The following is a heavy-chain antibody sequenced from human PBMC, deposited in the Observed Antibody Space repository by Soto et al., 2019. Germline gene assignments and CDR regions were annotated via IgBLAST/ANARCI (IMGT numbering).Heavy chain of an antibody. D-gene: IGHD2-2*01. J-gene: IGHJ6*02. CDR1: GGSISSGGYY. V-gene: IGHV4-31*03. CDR2: IYYSGST. CDR3: ARGAIPAAISVGGMDV. Sequence: SETLSLTCTVSGGSISSGGYYWSWIRQHPGKGLEWIGYIYYSGSTYYNPSLKSRVTISVDTSKNQFSLKLSSVTAADTAVYYCARGAIPAAISVGGMDVWGQGTTVTVSS.